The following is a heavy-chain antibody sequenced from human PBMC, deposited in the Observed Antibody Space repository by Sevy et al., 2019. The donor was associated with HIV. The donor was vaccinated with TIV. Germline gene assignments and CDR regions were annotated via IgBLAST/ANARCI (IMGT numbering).Heavy chain of an antibody. CDR2: ISGTADTI. V-gene: IGHV3-23*01. D-gene: IGHD6-13*01. CDR1: GFTFTNYA. Sequence: GGSLRLSCAASGFTFTNYAMSWVRQAPGKGLEWVSSISGTADTIYYADSVKGRFTISRDNSKNTLYLQMNNLRAGDTAVYYCAKPPGIATAGPWFYFDYWGQGTLVTVSS. CDR3: AKPPGIATAGPWFYFDY. J-gene: IGHJ4*02.